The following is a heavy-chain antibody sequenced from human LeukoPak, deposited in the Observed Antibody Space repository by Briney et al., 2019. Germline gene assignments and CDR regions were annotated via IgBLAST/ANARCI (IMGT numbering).Heavy chain of an antibody. CDR3: ARSVSWGLLVRDDAFDI. CDR2: IHYSGST. CDR1: GGSISSGTYY. D-gene: IGHD2-21*01. J-gene: IGHJ3*02. Sequence: SETLSLTSTVSGGSISSGTYYWGWIRQPPGKGLEWIGYIHYSGSTNYNPSLKSRVTTSVDTSKKQFSLKLRSVTAADTAVYYCARSVSWGLLVRDDAFDIWGQGTMVTVSS. V-gene: IGHV4-61*05.